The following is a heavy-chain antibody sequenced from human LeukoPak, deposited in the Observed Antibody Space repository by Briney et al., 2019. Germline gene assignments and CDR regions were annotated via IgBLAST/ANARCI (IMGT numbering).Heavy chain of an antibody. D-gene: IGHD7-27*01. CDR3: ARALGSGDYDDY. CDR1: GGSISSGDYY. V-gene: IGHV4-30-4*01. J-gene: IGHJ4*02. Sequence: PSETLSLTCTVSGGSISSGDYYWSWIRQPLGKGLEWIGYIYYSGSTYYNPSLKSRVTISVDTSKNQFSLKLSSVTAADTAVYYCARALGSGDYDDYWGQGTLVTVSS. CDR2: IYYSGST.